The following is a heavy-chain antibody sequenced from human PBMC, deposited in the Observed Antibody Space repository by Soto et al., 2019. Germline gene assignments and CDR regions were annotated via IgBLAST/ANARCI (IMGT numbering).Heavy chain of an antibody. CDR2: ISSSSSYI. V-gene: IGHV3-21*01. Sequence: GGSLRLSCAASGFTFSSYSMNWVRQAPGKGLEWVSSISSSSSYIYYADSVKGRFTISRDNAKNSLYLQMNSLRAEDTAVYYCARENLSITIFGVVTPRRRGDWFDPWGQGTLVTVSS. J-gene: IGHJ5*02. CDR1: GFTFSSYS. CDR3: ARENLSITIFGVVTPRRRGDWFDP. D-gene: IGHD3-3*01.